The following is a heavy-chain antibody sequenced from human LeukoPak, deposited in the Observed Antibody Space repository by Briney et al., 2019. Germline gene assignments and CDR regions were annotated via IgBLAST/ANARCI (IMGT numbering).Heavy chain of an antibody. V-gene: IGHV4-39*01. CDR3: ARQLLPAGFDY. CDR1: GGSISSSGYY. CDR2: IYYSGST. Sequence: PSETLSLTCTVSGGSISSSGYYWGWIRQPPGKGLEWIGSIYYSGSTYYNPSLKSRVTISVDTSKNQFSLKLSSVTAADTAVYYCARQLLPAGFDYWGQGTLVTVSS. D-gene: IGHD2-15*01. J-gene: IGHJ4*02.